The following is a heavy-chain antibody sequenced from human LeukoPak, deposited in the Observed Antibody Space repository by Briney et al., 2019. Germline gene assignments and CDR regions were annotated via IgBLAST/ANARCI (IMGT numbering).Heavy chain of an antibody. Sequence: SETLSLTCAVYGGSFSGYYWSWIRQPPGKGLEWIGEINHSGSTNYNPSLKSRVTISVDTSKNQFSLKLSSVTAADTAVYYCARNTGRNASGHSSGYYRVWYFDYWGQGTLVTASS. D-gene: IGHD3-22*01. J-gene: IGHJ4*02. V-gene: IGHV4-34*01. CDR1: GGSFSGYY. CDR3: ARNTGRNASGHSSGYYRVWYFDY. CDR2: INHSGST.